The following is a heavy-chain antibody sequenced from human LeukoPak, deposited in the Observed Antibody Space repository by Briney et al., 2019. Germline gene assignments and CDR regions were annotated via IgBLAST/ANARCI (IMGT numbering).Heavy chain of an antibody. D-gene: IGHD2-2*01. CDR3: ARGLCSSTSCPVDY. Sequence: SETLSLTCTVSGGSISSYYWSWIRQPPGKGLEWIGYIYTSGSTNYNPSLKSRVTISVDTSKNQFSLKLSSVTAADTAVYYCARGLCSSTSCPVDYWGQGTLVTVSS. CDR2: IYTSGST. CDR1: GGSISSYY. J-gene: IGHJ4*02. V-gene: IGHV4-4*09.